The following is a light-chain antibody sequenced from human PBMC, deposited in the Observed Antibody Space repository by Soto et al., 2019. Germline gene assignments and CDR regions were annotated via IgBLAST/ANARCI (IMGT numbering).Light chain of an antibody. CDR1: QSINNRY. CDR3: QQMGSSPGFT. V-gene: IGKV3-20*01. Sequence: EIVLTQSPGTLSLSPGERATLSCRASQSINNRYLAWYQQKPGQAPRLLIYAASRRATGIPDRCSGSESGTDFTLNISKLEPEEFAVYYCQQMGSSPGFTFGPGTKVDI. CDR2: AAS. J-gene: IGKJ3*01.